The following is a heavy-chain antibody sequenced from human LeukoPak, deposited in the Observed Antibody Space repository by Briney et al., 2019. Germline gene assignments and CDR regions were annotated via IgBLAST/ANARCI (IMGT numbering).Heavy chain of an antibody. D-gene: IGHD3-22*01. V-gene: IGHV3-74*01. CDR2: INDDGSDT. CDR3: VRGGPSTWF. Sequence: GGSLRLSCAASGFTFKLYWMHWVRQVPGKGPVWVARINDDGSDTVYADSVKGRFTISRDDAKNMLFLQMNCLRGEDTAVYHCVRGGPSTWFWGQGTLVTVSS. J-gene: IGHJ4*02. CDR1: GFTFKLYW.